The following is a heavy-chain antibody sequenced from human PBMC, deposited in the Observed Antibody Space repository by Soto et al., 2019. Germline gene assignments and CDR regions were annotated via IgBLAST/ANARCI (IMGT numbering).Heavy chain of an antibody. D-gene: IGHD3-22*01. V-gene: IGHV3-30*18. CDR3: AKDSSDTYYFFDF. Sequence: PGWSLRLSCAASGFTFSNYGMHWVRQAPGKGLEWVAVISSDGSKTYYADSVKGRFTISRDNSMSTLFLQINSLRAEDTAVYYCAKDSSDTYYFFDFWGQGTLVTVSS. CDR2: ISSDGSKT. CDR1: GFTFSNYG. J-gene: IGHJ4*02.